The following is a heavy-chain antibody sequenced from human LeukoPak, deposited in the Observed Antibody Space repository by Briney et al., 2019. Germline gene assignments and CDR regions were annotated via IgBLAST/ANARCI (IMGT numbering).Heavy chain of an antibody. CDR2: ISSSGSTI. D-gene: IGHD3-10*02. CDR1: GFTFSSYG. J-gene: IGHJ6*04. V-gene: IGHV3-48*03. Sequence: GGSLRLSCAASGFTFSSYGMTWVRQAPGKGLEWVSYISSSGSTIYYADSVKGRFTISRDNAKNSLYLQMNSLRAEDTAVYYCSELGITMIGGVWGKGTTVTISS. CDR3: SELGITMIGGV.